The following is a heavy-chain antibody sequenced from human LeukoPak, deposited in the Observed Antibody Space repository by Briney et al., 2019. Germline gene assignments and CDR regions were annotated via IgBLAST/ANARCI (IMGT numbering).Heavy chain of an antibody. D-gene: IGHD2-21*02. CDR1: GFTFSTYA. J-gene: IGHJ4*02. CDR2: IKQDGSEK. Sequence: PGGSLRLSCAASGFTFSTYAMSWIRQAPGKGLEWVANIKQDGSEKYYVDSVKGRFTISRDNAKNSLYLQMNSLRAEDTAVYYCARDIVVVTAILDYWGQGTLVTVSS. V-gene: IGHV3-7*01. CDR3: ARDIVVVTAILDY.